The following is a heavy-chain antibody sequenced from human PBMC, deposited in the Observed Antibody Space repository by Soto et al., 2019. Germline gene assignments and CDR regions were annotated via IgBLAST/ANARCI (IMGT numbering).Heavy chain of an antibody. D-gene: IGHD2-8*02. CDR2: ISWNSGTI. J-gene: IGHJ6*02. Sequence: EVQVVESGGGLVQPGRSLRLSCAASGFRFDDYAMHWVRQAPGKGLEWVSGISWNSGTIGYADSVKGRFTISRDNAKNSLYLQMNSLRAEDTALYYCAKSTGGTANGMGVWGQGTTLTVSS. V-gene: IGHV3-9*01. CDR1: GFRFDDYA. CDR3: AKSTGGTANGMGV.